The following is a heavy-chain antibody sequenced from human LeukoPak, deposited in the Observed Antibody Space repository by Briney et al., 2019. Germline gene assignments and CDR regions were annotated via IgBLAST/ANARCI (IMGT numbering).Heavy chain of an antibody. V-gene: IGHV3-7*01. CDR1: GFTFSSYW. Sequence: PGGSLRLSCAASGFTFSSYWMTWVRQAPGKGLEWMANIRDDGSDKYYVDSVKGRSTISRDNAQNTLLLQMDSLRVEDTAVYYCVRHTRRSPGDYWGQGTLVTVST. CDR3: VRHTRRSPGDY. D-gene: IGHD1-26*01. J-gene: IGHJ4*02. CDR2: IRDDGSDK.